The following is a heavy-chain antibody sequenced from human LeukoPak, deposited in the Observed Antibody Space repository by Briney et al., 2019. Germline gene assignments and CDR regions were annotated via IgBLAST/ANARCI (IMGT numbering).Heavy chain of an antibody. Sequence: SETLSLTCTVSGGSISSYYWSWIRQPPGKGLEWIGEINHSGSTNYNPSLKSRVTISVDTSKNQFSLKLSSVTAADTAVYYCASLVEMATILFDYWGQGTLVTVSS. CDR2: INHSGST. D-gene: IGHD5-24*01. V-gene: IGHV4-34*01. J-gene: IGHJ4*02. CDR3: ASLVEMATILFDY. CDR1: GGSISSYY.